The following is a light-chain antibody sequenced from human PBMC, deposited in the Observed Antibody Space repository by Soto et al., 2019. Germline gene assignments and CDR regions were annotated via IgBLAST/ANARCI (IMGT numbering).Light chain of an antibody. J-gene: IGKJ1*01. V-gene: IGKV3-11*01. CDR3: KQRSNWLWT. Sequence: EIVFTQSPATLSLSPGERATLSCRASQSVSSYLAWHQQKPCQAPRLLIYDASNRATGIPARFSGSGSGTDFTLTVGSLEAEDCAVYYSKQRSNWLWTLGQGTKVDI. CDR1: QSVSSY. CDR2: DAS.